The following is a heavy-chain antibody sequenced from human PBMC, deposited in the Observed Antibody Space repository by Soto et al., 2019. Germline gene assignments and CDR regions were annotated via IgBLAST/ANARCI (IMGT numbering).Heavy chain of an antibody. CDR3: VRDGTKTLRDWFDP. V-gene: IGHV4-4*07. J-gene: IGHJ5*02. CDR2: IYATGTT. CDR1: GASISGFY. D-gene: IGHD1-1*01. Sequence: SETLSLTCTVSGASISGFYWSWIRKSAGKGLEWIGRIYATGTTDYNPSLKSRVMMSVDTSKKQFSLKLRSVTAADTAVYYCVRDGTKTLRDWFDPWSQGISVTVSS.